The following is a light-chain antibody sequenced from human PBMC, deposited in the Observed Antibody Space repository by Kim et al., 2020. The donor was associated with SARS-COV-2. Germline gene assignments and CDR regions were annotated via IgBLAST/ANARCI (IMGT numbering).Light chain of an antibody. Sequence: EIALTQSPATLSLSPGEGATLSCRASQNIRSYLAWYQQRPGQAPRLLIYDASTRVIGIPARFSGSGSGTDFTLSISSLEPEDFAVYYCQQRNTWPSFGGGTKVDIK. V-gene: IGKV3-11*01. CDR1: QNIRSY. CDR3: QQRNTWPS. J-gene: IGKJ4*01. CDR2: DAS.